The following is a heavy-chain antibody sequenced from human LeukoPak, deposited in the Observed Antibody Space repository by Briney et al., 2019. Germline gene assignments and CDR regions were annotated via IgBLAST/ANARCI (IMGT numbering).Heavy chain of an antibody. D-gene: IGHD3-3*02. J-gene: IGHJ6*02. Sequence: GGSLRLSCAASGFTFSSYSMSWVRQAPGKGLGWVSSISSSSSYIYYADSVKGRFTISRDNAKNSLYLQMNSLRAEDTAVYYCASLHFPPLYYYYGMDVWGQGTTVTVSS. V-gene: IGHV3-21*01. CDR1: GFTFSSYS. CDR3: ASLHFPPLYYYYGMDV. CDR2: ISSSSSYI.